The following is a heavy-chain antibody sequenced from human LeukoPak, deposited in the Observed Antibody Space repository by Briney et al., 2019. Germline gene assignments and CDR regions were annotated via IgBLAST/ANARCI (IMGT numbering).Heavy chain of an antibody. J-gene: IGHJ1*01. CDR3: ARDQVRN. CDR2: IKQDGSEK. V-gene: IGHV3-7*01. CDR1: GFTFRNYW. Sequence: GGSLRLLCAPSGFTFRNYWMSWVRQAPGKGLEWVANIKQDGSEKYYVDSVKGRFTISRDNAKNSLYLQMNSLRAEDTAVYYRARDQVRNWGQGTLVTVSS.